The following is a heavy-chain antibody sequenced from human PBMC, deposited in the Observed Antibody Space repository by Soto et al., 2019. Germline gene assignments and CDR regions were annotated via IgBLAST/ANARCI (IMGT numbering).Heavy chain of an antibody. CDR2: IYYSGTT. J-gene: IGHJ4*02. CDR1: GASVSSVGFY. CDR3: ARGGDYSDYSFDF. D-gene: IGHD4-17*01. V-gene: IGHV4-31*03. Sequence: TLYLTCTVSGASVSSVGFYWSWIRQHPGKGLEWIGYIYYSGTTYYNPSLKSRVTISVDTSKNQFSLKLSSVTAADTAVYYCARGGDYSDYSFDFWGQGTLVTVSS.